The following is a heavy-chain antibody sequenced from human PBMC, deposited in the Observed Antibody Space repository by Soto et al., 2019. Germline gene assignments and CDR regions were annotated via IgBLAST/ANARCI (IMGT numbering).Heavy chain of an antibody. CDR1: GYTFTGYY. CDR2: INPNSGGT. CDR3: ARAQNRANNYYDSSGWDWFDP. V-gene: IGHV1-2*04. Sequence: ASVKVSCKASGYTFTGYYMHWVRQAPGQGLEWMGWINPNSGGTNYAQKFQGWVTMTRDTSISTAYMELSRLRSDDTAVYYCARAQNRANNYYDSSGWDWFDPWGQGTLVTVSS. J-gene: IGHJ5*02. D-gene: IGHD3-22*01.